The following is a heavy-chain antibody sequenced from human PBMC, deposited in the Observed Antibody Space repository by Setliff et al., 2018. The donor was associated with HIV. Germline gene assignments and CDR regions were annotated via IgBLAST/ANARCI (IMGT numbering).Heavy chain of an antibody. CDR2: IYSGGSGT. Sequence: GGSLRLSCAASGFTFSNYAMSWVRQAPGKGLEWVSVIYSGGSGTYYADSVKGRFTISRDNSKNTLYLQMNRLRAEDTAVYYCARFRSGYFLYWGQGTLVTVSS. CDR3: ARFRSGYFLY. V-gene: IGHV3-23*03. D-gene: IGHD3-3*01. J-gene: IGHJ4*02. CDR1: GFTFSNYA.